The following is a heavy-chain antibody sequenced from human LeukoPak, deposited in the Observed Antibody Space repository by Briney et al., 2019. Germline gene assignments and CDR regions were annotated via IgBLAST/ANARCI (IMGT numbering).Heavy chain of an antibody. CDR1: GFTFSSCW. Sequence: GGALRISCAASGFTFSSCWMHLVRQVSGKGLVWVSRINSDGSSTSYADSVKGRFTISRDNAKNTLYVQMNSLRAEDTAVYYCSTGSGHAFDIWGRGTMVTVSS. J-gene: IGHJ3*02. CDR3: STGSGHAFDI. D-gene: IGHD3-10*01. V-gene: IGHV3-74*01. CDR2: INSDGSST.